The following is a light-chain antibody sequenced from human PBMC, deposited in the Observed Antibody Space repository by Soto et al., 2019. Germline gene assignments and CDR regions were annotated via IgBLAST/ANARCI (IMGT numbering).Light chain of an antibody. CDR2: LGS. CDR3: VHAPQSPPRT. J-gene: IGKJ2*02. CDR1: QSLRHSNGHNY. Sequence: DIVMTQSPLSLPVTPGEPASVSCRSSQSLRHSNGHNYLDWYLQKPGQSPQLLIYLGSYRASGVPDRFSGSGSGTDFTLRISRVEAEDVGVYYCVHAPQSPPRTFGQGTKLEIK. V-gene: IGKV2-28*01.